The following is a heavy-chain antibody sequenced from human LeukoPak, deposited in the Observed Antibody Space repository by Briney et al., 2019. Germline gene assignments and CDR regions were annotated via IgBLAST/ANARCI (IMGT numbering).Heavy chain of an antibody. CDR3: ATTYYYDSSGYYLGY. D-gene: IGHD3-22*01. CDR2: INPNSGGT. J-gene: IGHJ4*02. CDR1: GYTFTGYY. V-gene: IGHV1-2*02. Sequence: GASVKVSCKASGYTFTGYYMHWVRQAPGQGLEWMGWINPNSGGTNYAQKFQGRVTMTRDTSISTAYMELSRLRSDDTAVYYCATTYYYDSSGYYLGYWGQGTLVTVSS.